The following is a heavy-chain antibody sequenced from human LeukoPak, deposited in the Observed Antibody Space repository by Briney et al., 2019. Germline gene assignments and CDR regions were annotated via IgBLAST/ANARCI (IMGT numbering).Heavy chain of an antibody. Sequence: SQTLSLTCTVSGGSISSDYWSWIRQPPGKGLEWIAYIYYSGITKYNPSLKSRVTISVDTSKNQFSLRLSSVTAADTAVYYCARECSGGSCYDYWGQGTLVTVSS. CDR1: GGSISSDY. CDR3: ARECSGGSCYDY. V-gene: IGHV4-59*01. J-gene: IGHJ4*02. D-gene: IGHD2-15*01. CDR2: IYYSGIT.